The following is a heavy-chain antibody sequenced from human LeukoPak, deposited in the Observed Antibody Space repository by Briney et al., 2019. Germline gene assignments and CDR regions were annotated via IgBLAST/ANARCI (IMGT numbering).Heavy chain of an antibody. Sequence: PSETLSLTCAVYGGSFSGYYWSWIRQPPGKGLEWIGEINHSGSTNYNPSLKSRVTISVDTSKNQFSLKLSSVTAADTAVYYCASGGGWYAGYLDYWGQGTLVTVSS. J-gene: IGHJ4*02. V-gene: IGHV4-34*01. CDR1: GGSFSGYY. CDR2: INHSGST. CDR3: ASGGGWYAGYLDY. D-gene: IGHD6-19*01.